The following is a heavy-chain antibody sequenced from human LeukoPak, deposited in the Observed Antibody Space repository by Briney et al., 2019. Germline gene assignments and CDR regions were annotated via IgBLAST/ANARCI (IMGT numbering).Heavy chain of an antibody. CDR1: GFTFDDYA. V-gene: IGHV3-9*01. J-gene: IGHJ6*02. CDR3: AKSTEPPEDYYYGMDV. CDR2: ISWNSGSI. Sequence: GRSLRLSCAASGFTFDDYAMHWVRQAPGKGLEWVSGISWNSGSIGYADSVKGRFTISRDNAKNSLNLQMDSLRAEDTALYYCAKSTEPPEDYYYGMDVWGQGTTVTVSS. D-gene: IGHD1-14*01.